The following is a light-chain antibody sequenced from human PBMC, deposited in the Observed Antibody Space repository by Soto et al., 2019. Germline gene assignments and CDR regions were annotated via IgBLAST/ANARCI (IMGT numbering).Light chain of an antibody. Sequence: QSALTQPPSASGSPGQSVTISCTGMSSDVGGYNYVSWYQQHPGKAPKLMIYEVTKGPSGVPDRFSGSKSGNTASLTVSGLQAEDEADYYCSSYAGSNSVLFGGGTKLTVL. CDR1: SSDVGGYNY. V-gene: IGLV2-8*01. J-gene: IGLJ2*01. CDR3: SSYAGSNSVL. CDR2: EVT.